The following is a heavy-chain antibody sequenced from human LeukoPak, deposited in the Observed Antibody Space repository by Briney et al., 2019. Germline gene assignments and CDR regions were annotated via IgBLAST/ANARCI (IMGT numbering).Heavy chain of an antibody. Sequence: GGSLRLSCAASGFTVSSNYMSWVRQAPGKGLDWVSVIFSGRNTYYADSVKGRFTISTDNSKNTLDLQMNSLRAEDTAVYYCARTVPGYCSGGSCLGYWGQGTLVTVSS. CDR1: GFTVSSNY. CDR3: ARTVPGYCSGGSCLGY. D-gene: IGHD2-15*01. CDR2: IFSGRNT. J-gene: IGHJ4*02. V-gene: IGHV3-66*01.